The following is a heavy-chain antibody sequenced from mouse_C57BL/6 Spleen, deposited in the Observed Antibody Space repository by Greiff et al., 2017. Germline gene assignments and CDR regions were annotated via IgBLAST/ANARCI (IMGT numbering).Heavy chain of an antibody. Sequence: VQLQQPGAELVKPGASVKVSCKASGYTFTSYWMHWVKQRPGQGLEWIGRIHPSDSDTNYNQKFKGKATLTVDKSSSTAYMQLSRLKSEDSAVYYCAIWWIRHYYAMDYGGQGTSVTVS. CDR3: AIWWIRHYYAMDY. D-gene: IGHD1-1*02. CDR1: GYTFTSYW. J-gene: IGHJ4*01. CDR2: IHPSDSDT. V-gene: IGHV1-74*01.